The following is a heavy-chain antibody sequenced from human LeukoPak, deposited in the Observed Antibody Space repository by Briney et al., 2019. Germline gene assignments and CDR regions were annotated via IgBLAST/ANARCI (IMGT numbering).Heavy chain of an antibody. CDR2: INHSGST. J-gene: IGHJ4*02. D-gene: IGHD2-2*01. CDR1: GGSFSGYY. CDR3: ARVIVVVPAANYFDY. Sequence: KPSETLSLTCAVYGGSFSGYYWSWIRQPPGKGLEWIGEINHSGSTNYNPSLKSRVTISVDTSKNQFSLKLSSVTAADTAVYYCARVIVVVPAANYFDYWGQGTLVTGSS. V-gene: IGHV4-34*01.